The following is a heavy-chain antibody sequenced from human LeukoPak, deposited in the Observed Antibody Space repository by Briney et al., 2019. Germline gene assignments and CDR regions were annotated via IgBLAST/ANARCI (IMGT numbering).Heavy chain of an antibody. CDR1: GGSISSYY. J-gene: IGHJ4*02. CDR2: IYYSGST. V-gene: IGHV4-59*12. Sequence: PSETLSLTCTVPGGSISSYYWSWIRQPPGKGLEWIGYIYYSGSTNYNPSLKSRVTISVDTSKNQFSLKLSSVTAADTAVYYCARLVATQHLDYWGQGTLVTVSS. D-gene: IGHD5-12*01. CDR3: ARLVATQHLDY.